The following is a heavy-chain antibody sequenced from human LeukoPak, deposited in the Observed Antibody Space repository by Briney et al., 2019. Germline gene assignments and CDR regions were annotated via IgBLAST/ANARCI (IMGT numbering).Heavy chain of an antibody. J-gene: IGHJ4*02. CDR2: ISSSSSTI. V-gene: IGHV3-48*01. Sequence: GGSLRLSCAASRFTFSSYSMNWVRQAPGKGLEWVSYISSSSSTIYYADSVKGRFTISRDNAKNSLYLQMNSLRAEDTAVYYCAMLTKGYWGQGTLVTVSS. CDR3: AMLTKGY. CDR1: RFTFSSYS.